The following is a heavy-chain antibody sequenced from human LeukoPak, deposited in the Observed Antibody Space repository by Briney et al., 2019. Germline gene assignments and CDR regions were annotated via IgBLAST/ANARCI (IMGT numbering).Heavy chain of an antibody. CDR2: MYYSGST. J-gene: IGHJ4*02. D-gene: IGHD2-15*01. CDR1: GGSISSYY. V-gene: IGHV4-59*01. Sequence: SETLSLTCTVSGGSISSYYWSWIRQPPGKGLEWIGYMYYSGSTNYNPSLKSRVTISVDTSKNQFSLKLTSVTAADTAVYYCARGGNRSGGSCDSSVPTFDYWGQGSLVTVSS. CDR3: ARGGNRSGGSCDSSVPTFDY.